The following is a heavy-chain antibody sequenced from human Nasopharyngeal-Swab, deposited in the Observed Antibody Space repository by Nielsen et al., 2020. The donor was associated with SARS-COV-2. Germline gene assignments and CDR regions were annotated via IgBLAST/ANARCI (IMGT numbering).Heavy chain of an antibody. J-gene: IGHJ4*02. V-gene: IGHV3-15*07. Sequence: GGSLRLSCAASGFTFSNAWMNWVRQAPGKGLEWVGRIKSKTDGGTTDYAAPVKGRFTVSRDDSKNTLYLQMNSLKTADTAVYYCARLGGSSWYFDYWGQGTLVTVSS. CDR3: ARLGGSSWYFDY. D-gene: IGHD6-13*01. CDR1: GFTFSNAW. CDR2: IKSKTDGGTT.